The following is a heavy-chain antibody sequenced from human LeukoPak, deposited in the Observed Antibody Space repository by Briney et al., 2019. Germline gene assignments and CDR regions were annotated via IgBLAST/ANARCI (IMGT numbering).Heavy chain of an antibody. D-gene: IGHD2-2*01. CDR3: ARDVVVPAAVDWFDP. J-gene: IGHJ5*02. CDR2: INHSGST. V-gene: IGHV4-34*01. Sequence: SETLSLTCAVYGGSVIGYYWGWIRQPPGKGLEWIGEINHSGSTNYNPSLKSRVTISVDTSKNQFSLKLSSVTAADTAVYYCARDVVVPAAVDWFDPWGQGTLVTVSS. CDR1: GGSVIGYY.